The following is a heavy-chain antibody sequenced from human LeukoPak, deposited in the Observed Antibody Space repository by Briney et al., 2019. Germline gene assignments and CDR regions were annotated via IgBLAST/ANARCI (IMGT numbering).Heavy chain of an antibody. CDR3: AREVIQRPYYDPGYYYYYYMDV. D-gene: IGHD3-3*01. Sequence: GASVKVSCKVSGYTLTELSMHWVRQAPGKGLEWMGGFDPEDGETIYAQKFQGRVTMTEDTSTDTAYMELSSLRAEDTAVYYCAREVIQRPYYDPGYYYYYYMDVWGKGTTVTVSS. CDR2: FDPEDGET. J-gene: IGHJ6*03. CDR1: GYTLTELS. V-gene: IGHV1-24*01.